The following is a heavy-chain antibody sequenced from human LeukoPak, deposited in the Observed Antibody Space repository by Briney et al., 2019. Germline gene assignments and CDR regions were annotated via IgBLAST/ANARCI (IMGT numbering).Heavy chain of an antibody. V-gene: IGHV4-30-2*01. D-gene: IGHD6-6*01. Sequence: PSQTLSLTCAVSGGSISSGGYSWSWIRQPPGKGLEWIGYIYHSGSTYYNPSLKSRVTISVDRSKNQFSLKLSSVTAADTAVYYCARGDIAAPYYFDYWGQGTLVTVSS. CDR2: IYHSGST. CDR3: ARGDIAAPYYFDY. J-gene: IGHJ4*02. CDR1: GGSISSGGYS.